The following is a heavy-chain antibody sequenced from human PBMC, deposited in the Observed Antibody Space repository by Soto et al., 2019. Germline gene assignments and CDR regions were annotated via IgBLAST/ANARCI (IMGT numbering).Heavy chain of an antibody. V-gene: IGHV3-48*03. D-gene: IGHD6-13*01. CDR1: GFTFISYE. J-gene: IGHJ6*02. CDR2: ISSSGSTI. CDR3: ARDSYSSSWYYGMDV. Sequence: PGGSLRLSCAASGFTFISYEMNWVRQAPGKGLEWVSYISSSGSTIYYADSVKGRFTISRDNAKNSLYLQMNSLRAEDTAVYYCARDSYSSSWYYGMDVWGQGTTVTVSS.